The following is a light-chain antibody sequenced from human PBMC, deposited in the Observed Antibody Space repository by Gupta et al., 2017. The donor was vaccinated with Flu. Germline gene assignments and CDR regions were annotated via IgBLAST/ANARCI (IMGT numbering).Light chain of an antibody. J-gene: IGKJ2*03. V-gene: IGKV1-5*03. CDR2: KAS. CDR1: QSISSW. Sequence: IQMTQSPYTLSASVGDRVTITCRASQSISSWLAWYQQKPGKAPKLLIYKASSLESGVPSRFSGSGSGTEFTLTISSLQPDDFATYYCQQYNSYSYSFGQGTKLEIK. CDR3: QQYNSYSYS.